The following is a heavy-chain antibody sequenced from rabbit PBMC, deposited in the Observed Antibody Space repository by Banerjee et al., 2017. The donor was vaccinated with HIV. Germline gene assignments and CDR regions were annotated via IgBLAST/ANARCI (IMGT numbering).Heavy chain of an antibody. CDR3: ARDGYAGYGYPNL. V-gene: IGHV1S45*01. CDR2: IYTGSGSA. J-gene: IGHJ4*01. D-gene: IGHD7-1*01. CDR1: GFSFSSSYW. Sequence: QEQLEESGGDLVKPEGSLTLTCTASGFSFSSSYWICWVRQAPGKGLEWIACIYTGSGSALYVSWAKGRFTISKTSSTTVTLQMASLTAADTATYFCARDGYAGYGYPNLWGQGTLVTVS.